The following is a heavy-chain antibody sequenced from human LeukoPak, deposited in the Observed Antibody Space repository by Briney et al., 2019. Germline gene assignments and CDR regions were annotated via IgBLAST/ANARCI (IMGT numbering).Heavy chain of an antibody. D-gene: IGHD3-22*01. V-gene: IGHV3-23*01. CDR1: GFTFSNYA. J-gene: IGHJ4*02. CDR3: AKEGEGHIAMKALLTRVLDY. CDR2: ISGSGHNT. Sequence: GGSLRLSCAASGFTFSNYAMGWVRRAPGKGLEWVSTISGSGHNTYYADSVKGRFTISRDNSKNTLYLQVNSLKAEDTAVYYCAKEGEGHIAMKALLTRVLDYWGQGTLVTVSS.